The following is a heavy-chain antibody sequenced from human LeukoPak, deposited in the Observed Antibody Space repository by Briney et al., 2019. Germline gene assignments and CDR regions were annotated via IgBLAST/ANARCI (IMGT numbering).Heavy chain of an antibody. Sequence: PGGSLRLSCAASGFTFSSYAMHWVRQAPGKGLEWVAVISYDGSNKYYADSVKGRFTISRDNSKNTLYLQMNSLRAEDMAVYYCARGLGGVDYWGQGTLVTVSS. V-gene: IGHV3-30*04. CDR3: ARGLGGVDY. CDR1: GFTFSSYA. D-gene: IGHD3-10*01. CDR2: ISYDGSNK. J-gene: IGHJ4*02.